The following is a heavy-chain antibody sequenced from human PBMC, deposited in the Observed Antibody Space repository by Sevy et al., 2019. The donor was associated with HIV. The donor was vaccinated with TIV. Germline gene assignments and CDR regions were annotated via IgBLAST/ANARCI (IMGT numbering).Heavy chain of an antibody. D-gene: IGHD6-13*01. CDR3: AAAASSSWDFDY. CDR2: FDPEDGET. V-gene: IGHV1-24*01. J-gene: IGHJ4*02. Sequence: ASVKVSCKVSGYTLTELSMHWVRQAPGKGLEWMGGFDPEDGETIYAQKFQGRVTMTEDTSTDTAYMELSSLRCADTAVYYCAAAASSSWDFDYWGQGTLVTVSS. CDR1: GYTLTELS.